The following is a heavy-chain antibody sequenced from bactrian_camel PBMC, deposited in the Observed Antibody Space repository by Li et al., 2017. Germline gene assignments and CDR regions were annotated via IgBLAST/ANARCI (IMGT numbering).Heavy chain of an antibody. CDR1: GFTFSNYY. CDR2: INLSGPG. CDR3: AGGTWYSSGRFAY. D-gene: IGHD6*01. V-gene: IGHV3S40*01. Sequence: VQLVESGGGSVQPGGFLRLSCAASGFTFSNYYMSWVRQAPGKGLEWVSWINLSGPGYYVDSVKGRFTISRDNAKNTVYLQMNSLKSEDTALYYCAGGTWYSSGRFAYWGQGTQVTVS. J-gene: IGHJ6*01.